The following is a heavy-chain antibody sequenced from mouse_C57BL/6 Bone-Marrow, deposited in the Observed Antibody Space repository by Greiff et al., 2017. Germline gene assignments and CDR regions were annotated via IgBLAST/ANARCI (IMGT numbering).Heavy chain of an antibody. D-gene: IGHD3-3*01. J-gene: IGHJ2*01. Sequence: QVQLQQSGAELARPGASVKMSCKASGYTFTSYTMHWVKQRPGQGLEWIGYINPSSGYTKYNQKFKDKATLTAAKSSSTAYMQLSSLTADDSAVYSCARRYRLGDYWGQGTTLTVSS. CDR3: ARRYRLGDY. CDR1: GYTFTSYT. CDR2: INPSSGYT. V-gene: IGHV1-4*01.